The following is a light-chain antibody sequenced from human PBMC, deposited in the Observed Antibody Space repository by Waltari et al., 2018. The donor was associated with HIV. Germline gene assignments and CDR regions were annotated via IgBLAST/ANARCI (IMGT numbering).Light chain of an antibody. CDR3: QQHYSTPLT. CDR2: CAS. CDR1: QSVLDSPNNQDY. V-gene: IGKV4-1*01. Sequence: VVMTQSPDSVAVSLGQSASVNCESSQSVLDSPNNQDYFDWYQQKPGKPPPLLLYCASTRESAVPDRFCGSGSGTAFTPPTSSLQAADVLAYYCQQHYSTPLTFGRGTKVDIK. J-gene: IGKJ4*01.